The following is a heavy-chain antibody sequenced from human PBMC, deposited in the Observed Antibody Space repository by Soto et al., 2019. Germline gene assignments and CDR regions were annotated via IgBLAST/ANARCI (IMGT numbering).Heavy chain of an antibody. V-gene: IGHV1-18*01. CDR1: GYTFTSYA. CDR2: ISAYTGNT. D-gene: IGHD6-13*01. J-gene: IGHJ5*02. Sequence: QVQLVQSGAEVKKPGASVKVSCKASGYTFTSYAISWVRQAPGQGLEWMGWISAYTGNTNYAQRVQGRVTMTTDTSTSTADLELRSLRSGDRAVYYCARDAPPAASWGQGTLVTVSS. CDR3: ARDAPPAAS.